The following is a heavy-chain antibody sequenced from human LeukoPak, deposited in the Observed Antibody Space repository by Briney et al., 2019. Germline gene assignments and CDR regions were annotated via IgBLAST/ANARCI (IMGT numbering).Heavy chain of an antibody. V-gene: IGHV1-69*13. D-gene: IGHD3-22*01. CDR1: GGTFSSYA. J-gene: IGHJ4*02. CDR3: ARPSQTYLYDSSGYYAY. Sequence: ASVKVSCKASGGTFSSYAIGWVRQAPGQGLEWMGGIIPIFGTANYAQRFQGRVTITADESTSTAYMELSSLRSEDTAVYFCARPSQTYLYDSSGYYAYWGQGTLVTVSS. CDR2: IIPIFGTA.